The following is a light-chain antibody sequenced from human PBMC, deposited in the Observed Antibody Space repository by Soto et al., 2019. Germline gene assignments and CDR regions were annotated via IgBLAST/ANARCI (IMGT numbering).Light chain of an antibody. CDR2: DAS. CDR1: ENIKNW. Sequence: DVHMTHSPSPLAASVGDRVTITCPPSENIKNWLAWYQQTPGKAPKVLISDASRLETGVPSRFSGSGYGTDFTLTITSLQTDDFGTYHCKQYDVHPKTFGQGTKVDIK. CDR3: KQYDVHPKT. V-gene: IGKV1-5*01. J-gene: IGKJ1*01.